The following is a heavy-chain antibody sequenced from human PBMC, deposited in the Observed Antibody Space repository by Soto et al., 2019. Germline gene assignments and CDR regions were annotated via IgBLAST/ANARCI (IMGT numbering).Heavy chain of an antibody. V-gene: IGHV4-38-2*02. CDR1: GYSISSGYY. D-gene: IGHD3-16*01. J-gene: IGHJ4*02. Sequence: KPSETLSLTCAVSGYSISSGYYWGWIRQPPGKGLEWIGSIYHSGSTYYNPSLKSRVTISVDTSKNQFSLKLSSVTAADTAVYYCAREGPSHFNIMITFGGVIGPFDYWGQGTLVTVSS. CDR2: IYHSGST. CDR3: AREGPSHFNIMITFGGVIGPFDY.